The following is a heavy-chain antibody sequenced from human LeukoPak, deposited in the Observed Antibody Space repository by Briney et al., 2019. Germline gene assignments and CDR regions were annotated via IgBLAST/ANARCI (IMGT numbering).Heavy chain of an antibody. CDR2: IIPIFGTA. CDR1: GGTFSSYA. J-gene: IGHJ6*03. CDR3: ARSLYCSSTSCYQPYYYYMDV. Sequence: SVKVSCKASGGTFSSYAISWVRQAPGQGLEWMGGIIPIFGTANYAQKFQGRVTITTDESTSTAYTELSSLRSEDTAVYYCARSLYCSSTSCYQPYYYYMDVWGKGTTVTVSS. V-gene: IGHV1-69*05. D-gene: IGHD2-2*01.